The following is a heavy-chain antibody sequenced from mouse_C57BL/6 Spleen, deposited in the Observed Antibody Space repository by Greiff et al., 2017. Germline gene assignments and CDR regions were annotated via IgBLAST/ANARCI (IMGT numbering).Heavy chain of an antibody. CDR3: TLWDRRFDY. CDR1: GFNIKDDY. D-gene: IGHD3-3*01. CDR2: IDPENGDT. Sequence: EVHLVESGAELVRPGASVKLSCTASGFNIKDDYMHWVKQRPEQGLEWIGWIDPENGDTEYASKFQGKATITADTSSNTAYLQLSSLTSEDTAVYYCTLWDRRFDYWGQGTTLTVSS. V-gene: IGHV14-4*01. J-gene: IGHJ2*01.